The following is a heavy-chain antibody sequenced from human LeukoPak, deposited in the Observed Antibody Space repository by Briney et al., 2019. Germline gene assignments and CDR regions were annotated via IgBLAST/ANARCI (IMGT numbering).Heavy chain of an antibody. V-gene: IGHV3-9*01. CDR1: GFTFDDYA. CDR2: ISWNSGSI. CDR3: AKDPGRFGESTPYYFDY. D-gene: IGHD3-10*01. J-gene: IGHJ4*02. Sequence: PGRSLRLSCAASGFTFDDYAMHWVRQAPGKGLEWVSGISWNSGSIGYADSVKGRFTISRDNAKNSLYLQMNSLRAEDTALYYCAKDPGRFGESTPYYFDYWGQGTLVTVSS.